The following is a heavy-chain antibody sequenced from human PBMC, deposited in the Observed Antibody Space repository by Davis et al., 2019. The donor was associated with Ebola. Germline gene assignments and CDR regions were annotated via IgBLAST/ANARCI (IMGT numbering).Heavy chain of an antibody. D-gene: IGHD2-15*01. CDR1: GGSITISGYY. V-gene: IGHV4-39*07. J-gene: IGHJ6*02. Sequence: SETLSLTCTVSGGSITISGYYWVWIRQPPGKGLEWIGNIFYSGSTYYDPSLKSRVTISVDTSKNQFSLKLSSVTAADTAVYYCARVRVVAKTTRYYYGMDVWGQGTTVTVSS. CDR2: IFYSGST. CDR3: ARVRVVAKTTRYYYGMDV.